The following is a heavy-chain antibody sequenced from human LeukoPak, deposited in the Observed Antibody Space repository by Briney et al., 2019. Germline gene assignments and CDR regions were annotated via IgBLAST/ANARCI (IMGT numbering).Heavy chain of an antibody. D-gene: IGHD5-24*01. CDR2: IRYDGSTK. CDR1: GFTFSTYG. V-gene: IGHV3-30*02. CDR3: AKVGSQMAPEPLKPWDPMESNWFDP. Sequence: GGSLRLSCAASGFTFSTYGMYWVRQAPGKGLEWVAYIRYDGSTKYYADSVKGRFTISRDNSKNTLYLQMNSLRAEDTAVYYCAKVGSQMAPEPLKPWDPMESNWFDPWGQGTLVTVSS. J-gene: IGHJ5*02.